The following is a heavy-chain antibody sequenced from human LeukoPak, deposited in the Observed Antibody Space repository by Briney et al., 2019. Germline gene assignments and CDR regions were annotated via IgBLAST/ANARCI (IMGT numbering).Heavy chain of an antibody. CDR1: GYSFTSYW. CDR2: IDPSDSYT. V-gene: IGHV5-10-1*01. D-gene: IGHD2-15*01. CDR3: ATYCSGGSCFYPHFDY. J-gene: IGHJ4*02. Sequence: KGGESLKISCKGSGYSFTSYWISWVRQMAGKGLEWMGRIDPSDSYTNYSPSFQGHVTISADKSISTAYLQWSSLKASDNAMYYCATYCSGGSCFYPHFDYWGQGTLVTVSS.